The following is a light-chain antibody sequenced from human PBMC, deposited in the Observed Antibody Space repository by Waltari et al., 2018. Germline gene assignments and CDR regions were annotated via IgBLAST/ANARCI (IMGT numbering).Light chain of an antibody. CDR2: HAS. Sequence: EIVLTQSPATLSLAPGERATLSCRASQSVSTFLAWYQQKPGQAPRLLIYHASTRATGVPARFSGSGSGTDFTLTISRLEPEDFAVYYCQQRANWPPLTFGGGTKVEI. CDR3: QQRANWPPLT. CDR1: QSVSTF. V-gene: IGKV3-11*01. J-gene: IGKJ4*01.